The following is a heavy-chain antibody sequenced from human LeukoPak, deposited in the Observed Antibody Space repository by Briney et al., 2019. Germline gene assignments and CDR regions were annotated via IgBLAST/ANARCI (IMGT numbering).Heavy chain of an antibody. CDR2: IIGSGSST. Sequence: GGSLSLSCAASGFTFSSYAMSWVRQAQGKGLEWVSAIIGSGSSTYYADSVKGRFTISRDNSKNTLFLQMNSLRAEDTAVYYCAKDRAQQLVLDFWGQGTLVTVSS. D-gene: IGHD6-13*01. V-gene: IGHV3-23*01. CDR3: AKDRAQQLVLDF. J-gene: IGHJ4*02. CDR1: GFTFSSYA.